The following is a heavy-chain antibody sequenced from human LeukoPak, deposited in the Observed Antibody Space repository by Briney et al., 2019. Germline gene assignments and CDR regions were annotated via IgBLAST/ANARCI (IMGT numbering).Heavy chain of an antibody. J-gene: IGHJ4*02. CDR1: GGSISSYY. V-gene: IGHV3-48*02. Sequence: ETLSLTCTVSGGSISSYYWSWIRQPPGKGLEWVSYISSSSSSIYYADSVKGRFTISRDNAKNSLYLQMNSLRDEDTAAYYCARDEDAFGGQGTLVTVSS. CDR3: ARDEDAF. CDR2: ISSSSSSI.